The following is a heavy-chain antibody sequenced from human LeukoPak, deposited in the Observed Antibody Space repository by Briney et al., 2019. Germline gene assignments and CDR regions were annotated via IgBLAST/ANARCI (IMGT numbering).Heavy chain of an antibody. J-gene: IGHJ6*02. V-gene: IGHV3-53*01. Sequence: GGSLRLSCAVSGLTFSSSWMDWVRQAPGKGLEWISIIYSGGSTYYADSVKGRFTISRDNSKNTLYLQMNSLRAEDTAVYYCARDLREPAGINCYAMDVWGQGTTVTVSS. CDR2: IYSGGST. CDR1: GLTFSSSW. CDR3: ARDLREPAGINCYAMDV. D-gene: IGHD2-2*01.